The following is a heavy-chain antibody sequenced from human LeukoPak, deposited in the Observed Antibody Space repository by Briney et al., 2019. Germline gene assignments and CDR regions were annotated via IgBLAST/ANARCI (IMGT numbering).Heavy chain of an antibody. Sequence: ASVKVSCKASGYTFTSYAMNWVRQAPGQGLEWMGWINPNSGGTNYAQKFQGRVTMTRDTSISTAYMELSRLRSDDTAVYYCARVDGSGRNWFDPWGQGTLVTVSS. CDR1: GYTFTSYA. V-gene: IGHV1-2*02. CDR3: ARVDGSGRNWFDP. J-gene: IGHJ5*02. CDR2: INPNSGGT. D-gene: IGHD3-10*01.